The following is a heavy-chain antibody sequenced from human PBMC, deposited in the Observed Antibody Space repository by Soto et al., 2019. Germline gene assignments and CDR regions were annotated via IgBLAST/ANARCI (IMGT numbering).Heavy chain of an antibody. V-gene: IGHV3-15*07. J-gene: IGHJ4*01. CDR1: GFTFTNAW. CDR2: IKSKLDGGTT. Sequence: GGSLILSCAASGFTFTNAWINWVRQAPGKGLEWVGRIKSKLDGGTTDFAASVKGRFAISRDDSTHMVYLQMTSLKTEDTAIYYCTTDSYMTTIVVRFDYWGHGTLVTVSS. D-gene: IGHD3-22*01. CDR3: TTDSYMTTIVVRFDY.